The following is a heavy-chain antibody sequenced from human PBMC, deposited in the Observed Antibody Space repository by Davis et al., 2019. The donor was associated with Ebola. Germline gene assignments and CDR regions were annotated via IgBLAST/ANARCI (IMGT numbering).Heavy chain of an antibody. V-gene: IGHV3-74*01. CDR2: INSDGTKT. CDR3: AREIVGMTIVTWYYYQGMDV. CDR1: GFTFSSYW. Sequence: PGGSLRLSCAASGFTFSSYWMHWVRHAPGKGPVWVSRINSDGTKTIYADSVKGRFTTSRSNAENKLYRQMNSLRAEDTAVYYCAREIVGMTIVTWYYYQGMDVWGQGSTVTVSS. J-gene: IGHJ6*02. D-gene: IGHD1-26*01.